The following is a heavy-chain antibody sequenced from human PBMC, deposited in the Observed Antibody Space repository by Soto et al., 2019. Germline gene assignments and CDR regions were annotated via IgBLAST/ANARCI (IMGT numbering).Heavy chain of an antibody. CDR3: ARSKLRINWFDP. D-gene: IGHD2-15*01. CDR1: GFTFSSYS. Sequence: EVQLVESGGGLVKPGGSLRLSCAASGFTFSSYSMNWVRQAPGKGLEWVSSISSSSSYIYYADSVKGRFTISRDNAKNSQYLQMNSLRAEDTAVYYCARSKLRINWFDPWGQGTLVTVS. V-gene: IGHV3-21*01. J-gene: IGHJ5*02. CDR2: ISSSSSYI.